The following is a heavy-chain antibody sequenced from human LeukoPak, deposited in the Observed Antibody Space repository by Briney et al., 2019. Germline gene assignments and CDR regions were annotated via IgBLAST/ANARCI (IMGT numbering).Heavy chain of an antibody. D-gene: IGHD6-19*01. CDR3: ARTVVLQYSSGWAEAFDY. V-gene: IGHV1-46*01. Sequence: VASVKVSCKASGYTFTSYYMHWVRQAPGQGLEWMGIINPSGGSTSYAQKLQGRVTMTRDTSTSTVYMELSSLRSEDTAVYYCARTVVLQYSSGWAEAFDYWGQGTLVTVSS. J-gene: IGHJ4*02. CDR2: INPSGGST. CDR1: GYTFTSYY.